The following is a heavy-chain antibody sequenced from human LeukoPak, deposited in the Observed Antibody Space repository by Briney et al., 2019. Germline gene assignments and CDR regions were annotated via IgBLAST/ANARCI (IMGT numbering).Heavy chain of an antibody. D-gene: IGHD6-19*01. CDR1: GFTFSSYG. CDR2: ISYDGSNK. CDR3: ARSKWIAVAGTLDY. J-gene: IGHJ4*02. Sequence: GGSLRLSCAASGFTFSSYGMHWVRQAPGKGLEWVAVISYDGSNKYYADSVKGRFTISRDNSKNTLYLQMNSLRAEDTAVYYCARSKWIAVAGTLDYWGQGTLVTVSS. V-gene: IGHV3-30*03.